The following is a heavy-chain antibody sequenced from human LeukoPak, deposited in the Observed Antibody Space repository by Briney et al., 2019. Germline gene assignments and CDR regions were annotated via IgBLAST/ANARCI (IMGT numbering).Heavy chain of an antibody. Sequence: GGSLRLSCAASGFTFSSYWMSWVRQAPGKGLEWVANIKQDGSEKYYVDSVKGRFTISRDNAKNSLYLQMNSLRAEDTAVYYCARGGGRYDSSGYYYNDVDYWGQGTLVTVSS. CDR3: ARGGGRYDSSGYYYNDVDY. CDR1: GFTFSSYW. J-gene: IGHJ4*02. CDR2: IKQDGSEK. V-gene: IGHV3-7*01. D-gene: IGHD3-22*01.